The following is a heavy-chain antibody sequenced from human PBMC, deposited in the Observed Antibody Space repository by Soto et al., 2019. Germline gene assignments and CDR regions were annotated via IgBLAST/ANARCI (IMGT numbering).Heavy chain of an antibody. V-gene: IGHV3-33*01. Sequence: QVQLVESGGGVVQPGRSLRLSCAASGFTFGSYGMHWVRQAPGKVLEWVAVIWYDGSNKYYADSVKGRFTFSRDNSKNTLYLQMNSLRAEDTAVYYCARDGYGGVAGPADYYGMDVWGQGTTVTVAS. CDR1: GFTFGSYG. D-gene: IGHD6-19*01. CDR3: ARDGYGGVAGPADYYGMDV. J-gene: IGHJ6*01. CDR2: IWYDGSNK.